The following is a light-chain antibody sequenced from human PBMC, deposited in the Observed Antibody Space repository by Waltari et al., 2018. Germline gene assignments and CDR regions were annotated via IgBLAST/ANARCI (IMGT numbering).Light chain of an antibody. CDR2: DAS. J-gene: IGKJ4*01. CDR3: QQYNDWPLT. V-gene: IGKV3-15*01. Sequence: EIVMTQSPATLSVSPGERATLSCRASQTVSSNLAWYLQKPGQAPRLLIYDASTRATGIPARFSGSGSGTEFALTISNLRSEDFAVYYCQQYNDWPLTFGGGTTVEIK. CDR1: QTVSSN.